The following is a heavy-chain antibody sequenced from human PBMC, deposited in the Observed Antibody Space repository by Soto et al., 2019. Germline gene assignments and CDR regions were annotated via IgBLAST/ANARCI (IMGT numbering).Heavy chain of an antibody. Sequence: GASVKVSCKASGYTFTGYYMHWVRQAPGQGLEWMGWINPNSGGTNYAQKFQGWVTMTRDTSISTAYMELSRLRSDDTAVYYCARGRYSYGNGFLRHVGPTPYYFDYWGQGTLVTVSS. CDR3: ARGRYSYGNGFLRHVGPTPYYFDY. CDR2: INPNSGGT. D-gene: IGHD5-18*01. CDR1: GYTFTGYY. V-gene: IGHV1-2*04. J-gene: IGHJ4*02.